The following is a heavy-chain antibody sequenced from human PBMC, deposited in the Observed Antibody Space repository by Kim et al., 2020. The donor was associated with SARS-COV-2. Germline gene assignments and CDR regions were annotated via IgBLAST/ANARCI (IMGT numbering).Heavy chain of an antibody. CDR2: ISYDGSNK. J-gene: IGHJ6*02. CDR1: GFTFSSYA. D-gene: IGHD1-26*01. V-gene: IGHV3-30*04. Sequence: GGSLRLSCAASGFTFSSYAMHWVRQAPGKGLEWVAVISYDGSNKYYADSVKGRFTISRDNSKNTLYLQMNSLRAEDTAVYYCARGQSGSYYLPIYYYYGMDVWGQGTTVTVSS. CDR3: ARGQSGSYYLPIYYYYGMDV.